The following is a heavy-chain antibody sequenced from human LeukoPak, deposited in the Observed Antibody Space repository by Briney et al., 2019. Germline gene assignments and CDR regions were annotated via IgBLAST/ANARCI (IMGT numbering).Heavy chain of an antibody. CDR2: ISPDGSTT. V-gene: IGHV3-74*01. J-gene: IGHJ3*02. Sequence: GGSLRLSCAASGFTFSSHWMHWVRQAPGKGLVWASVISPDGSTTNYAEPVKGRFTISRDNAKNTLYLQMNSLRAEDTAVYYCARQRDTVGASGGFDIWGQGTMVTVSS. CDR3: ARQRDTVGASGGFDI. CDR1: GFTFSSHW. D-gene: IGHD5-12*01.